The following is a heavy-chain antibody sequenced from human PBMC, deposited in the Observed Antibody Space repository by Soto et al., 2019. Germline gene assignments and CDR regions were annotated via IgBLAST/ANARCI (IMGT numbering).Heavy chain of an antibody. V-gene: IGHV1-69*13. Sequence: SVKVSCKASGGTFSSYAISWVRQAPGQGLEWMGGIIPIFGTANYAQKFQGRVTITADESTSTAYMELSSLRSEDTAVYYCAREGYDILTGYYYYWGQGTLVTVSS. J-gene: IGHJ4*02. CDR1: GGTFSSYA. D-gene: IGHD3-9*01. CDR2: IIPIFGTA. CDR3: AREGYDILTGYYYY.